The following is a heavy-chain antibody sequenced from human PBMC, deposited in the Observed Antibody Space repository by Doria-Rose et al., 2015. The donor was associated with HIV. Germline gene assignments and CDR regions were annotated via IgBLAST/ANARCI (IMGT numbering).Heavy chain of an antibody. Sequence: TLSLTCTVSGGSISNYYWTWIRQPPGKGLEWIGYIYYSGSTSYNPSLKSRVIISVDTSKNQFSLRLSSVTAADTAAYYCARGVGPALDYWGLGTLVTVSS. CDR1: GGSISNYY. CDR2: IYYSGST. J-gene: IGHJ4*02. CDR3: ARGVGPALDY. V-gene: IGHV4-59*01.